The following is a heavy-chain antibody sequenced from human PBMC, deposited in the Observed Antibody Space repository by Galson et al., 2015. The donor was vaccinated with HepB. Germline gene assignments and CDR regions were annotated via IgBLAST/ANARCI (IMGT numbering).Heavy chain of an antibody. V-gene: IGHV3-23*01. CDR2: ISGSGGST. CDR1: GFTFSSYA. Sequence: SLRLSCAASGFTFSSYAMHWVRQAPGKGLEWVSAISGSGGSTYYADSVKGRFTISRDNSKNTLYLQMNSLRAEDTAVYYCAKEGYCSSTSCYIGDGGYFDYWGQGTLVTVSS. J-gene: IGHJ4*02. D-gene: IGHD2-2*02. CDR3: AKEGYCSSTSCYIGDGGYFDY.